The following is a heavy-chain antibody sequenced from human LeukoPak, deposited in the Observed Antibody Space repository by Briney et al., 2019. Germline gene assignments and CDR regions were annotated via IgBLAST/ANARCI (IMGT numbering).Heavy chain of an antibody. CDR2: IYYSGST. V-gene: IGHV4-30-4*01. Sequence: SETLSLTCTVSGGSISSGDYYWSWIRQPPGKGLEWIGYIYYSGSTYYNPSLKSRVTISVDTSKNQFSLKLSSVTAADTAVYYCARVVTSTVTTGMTNWFDPWGQGTLVTVSS. CDR1: GGSISSGDYY. J-gene: IGHJ5*02. D-gene: IGHD4-17*01. CDR3: ARVVTSTVTTGMTNWFDP.